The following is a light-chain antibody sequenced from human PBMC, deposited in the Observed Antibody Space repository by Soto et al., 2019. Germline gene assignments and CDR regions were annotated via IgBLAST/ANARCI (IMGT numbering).Light chain of an antibody. CDR3: SSYTSSSPYV. CDR2: EVS. CDR1: SSDVGGYNY. J-gene: IGLJ1*01. V-gene: IGLV2-14*01. Sequence: QSALTQPASVSGSPGQSITISCTGTSSDVGGYNYVSWYQQHPGKAPKLMIYEVSNRPSGVSNRFSGSKSGNTASLTISGRQPEDEADYYCSSYTSSSPYVFGAGTKLTVL.